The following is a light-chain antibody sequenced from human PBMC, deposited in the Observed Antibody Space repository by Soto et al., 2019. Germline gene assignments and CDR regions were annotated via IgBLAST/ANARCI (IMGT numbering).Light chain of an antibody. J-gene: IGKJ3*01. Sequence: EIVLTQSPGTLSLSPGERATLSCRASQSVSSSYLAWYQQKPGQAPRLLIYGASSRATGIPDRFSGSGSGTDFTLTISRLEPEDCAVYYCQQYGSSPRFTFGPGTQVDIK. CDR3: QQYGSSPRFT. V-gene: IGKV3-20*01. CDR2: GAS. CDR1: QSVSSSY.